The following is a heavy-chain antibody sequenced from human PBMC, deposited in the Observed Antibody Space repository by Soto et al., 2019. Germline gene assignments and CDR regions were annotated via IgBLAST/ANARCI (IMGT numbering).Heavy chain of an antibody. CDR1: GFTFSSYG. J-gene: IGHJ4*02. CDR2: IWYDGSNK. Sequence: GGSLRLSCAASGFTFSSYGMHWVRQAPGKGLEWVAVIWYDGSNKYYADSVKGRFTISRDNSKNTLYLQMNSLRAEDTAVYYCAREYYYGSGSYQYYFDYWGQGTLVTVSS. V-gene: IGHV3-33*01. D-gene: IGHD3-10*01. CDR3: AREYYYGSGSYQYYFDY.